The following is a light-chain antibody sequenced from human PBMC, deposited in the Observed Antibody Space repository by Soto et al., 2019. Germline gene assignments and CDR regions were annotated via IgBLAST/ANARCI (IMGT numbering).Light chain of an antibody. CDR1: SSNIGAGYD. J-gene: IGLJ3*02. V-gene: IGLV1-40*01. CDR3: QSYDSSLSGVV. CDR2: GNS. Sequence: QSVRTQPPSVSGAPGQRVTISCTGGSSNIGAGYDVHWYQQLPGAAPKLLIFGNSNRRPGVPDRFSGSKSGTSASLAITGLLAEDEADYYCQSYDSSLSGVVFGGGTKLTVL.